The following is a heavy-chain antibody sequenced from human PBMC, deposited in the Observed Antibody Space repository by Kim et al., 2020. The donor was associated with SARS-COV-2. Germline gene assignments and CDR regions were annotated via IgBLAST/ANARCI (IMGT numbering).Heavy chain of an antibody. CDR2: IIPILGIA. CDR3: ARDKGPSYYDFWTRSYYFD. CDR1: GGTFSSYA. D-gene: IGHD3-3*01. Sequence: SVKVSCKASGGTFSSYAISWVRQAPGQGLEWMGRIIPILGIANYAQKFQGRVTITADKSTSTAYMELSSLRSEDTAVYYCARDKGPSYYDFWTRSYYFD. J-gene: IGHJ4*01. V-gene: IGHV1-69*04.